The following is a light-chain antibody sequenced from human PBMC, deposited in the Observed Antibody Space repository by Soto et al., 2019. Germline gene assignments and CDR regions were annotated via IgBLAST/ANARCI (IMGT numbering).Light chain of an antibody. J-gene: IGKJ1*01. V-gene: IGKV3-20*01. CDR3: QHYGSSLWT. Sequence: EIVMTQSPATLSLSPGERATLSFRASQSVSSTYLGWYQQKPGQAPRLLISGASSRATGIPDRFSGSGSGTDFTLTISRLEPEDFAVYYWQHYGSSLWTFGQGTKVDIK. CDR1: QSVSSTY. CDR2: GAS.